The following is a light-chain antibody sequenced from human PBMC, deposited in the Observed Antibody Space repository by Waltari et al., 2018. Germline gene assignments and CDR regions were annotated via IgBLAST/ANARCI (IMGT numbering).Light chain of an antibody. Sequence: DIVKTQSPDSLAVSLGERATINCKSSQSVLYSSNNKNYLAWYQQKPGRPPKLLIYWASTRESGVPDRFSGSGSGTDFTLTISSLQAEDVAVYYCQQYYSTPLTFGGVTKVEIK. CDR2: WAS. J-gene: IGKJ4*01. CDR1: QSVLYSSNNKNY. CDR3: QQYYSTPLT. V-gene: IGKV4-1*01.